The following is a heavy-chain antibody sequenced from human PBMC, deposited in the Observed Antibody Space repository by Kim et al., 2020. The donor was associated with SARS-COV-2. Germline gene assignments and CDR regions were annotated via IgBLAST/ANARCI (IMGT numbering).Heavy chain of an antibody. J-gene: IGHJ3*01. D-gene: IGHD3-9*01. Sequence: SVRSRFTISRDIAKTTLFLQMNSLTAEDTAVYYCARDGRLTPYSPGAFDVWGRGTMVTVS. CDR3: ARDGRLTPYSPGAFDV. V-gene: IGHV3-74*01.